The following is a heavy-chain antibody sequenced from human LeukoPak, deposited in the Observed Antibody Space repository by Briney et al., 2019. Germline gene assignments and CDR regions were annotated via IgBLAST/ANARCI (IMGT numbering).Heavy chain of an antibody. CDR2: LYSGGST. CDR3: ATSYCSGGTCYPQYFQH. D-gene: IGHD2-15*01. J-gene: IGHJ1*01. CDR1: GFTVSSNH. V-gene: IGHV3-66*02. Sequence: GGSLRLSCAASGFTVSSNHMSWVRQAPGKGLEWVSLLYSGGSTYYADSAKGRFTISRDNSKNTLYLQMNSLRPEDTAVYYCATSYCSGGTCYPQYFQHWGQGPLVTVSS.